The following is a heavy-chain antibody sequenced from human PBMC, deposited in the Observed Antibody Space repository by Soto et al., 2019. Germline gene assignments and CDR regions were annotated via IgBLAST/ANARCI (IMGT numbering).Heavy chain of an antibody. CDR3: ASYSSGWYDVSY. CDR1: GASFSGYY. J-gene: IGHJ4*02. CDR2: INHTGST. Sequence: SETLSLTCAVYGASFSGYYWSWIRQPPGKGLEWIGEINHTGSTNYNPSLKSRVTISVDTSKNQFSLKLNSVTAADTAVYYCASYSSGWYDVSYWGQGTLVTVSS. V-gene: IGHV4-34*01. D-gene: IGHD6-19*01.